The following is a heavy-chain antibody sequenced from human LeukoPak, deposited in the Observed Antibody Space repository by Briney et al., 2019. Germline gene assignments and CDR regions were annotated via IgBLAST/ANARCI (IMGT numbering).Heavy chain of an antibody. CDR1: GYTFTSYG. J-gene: IGHJ4*02. D-gene: IGHD6-13*01. CDR2: ISAYNGNT. CDR3: ASEPIAPGRLYYFDY. Sequence: GASVKVSCKASGYTFTSYGISWVRQAPGQGLEWMGWISAYNGNTNYAQKFQGRVTITTDESTSTAYMELSSLRSEDTAVYYCASEPIAPGRLYYFDYWGQGTLVTVSS. V-gene: IGHV1-18*01.